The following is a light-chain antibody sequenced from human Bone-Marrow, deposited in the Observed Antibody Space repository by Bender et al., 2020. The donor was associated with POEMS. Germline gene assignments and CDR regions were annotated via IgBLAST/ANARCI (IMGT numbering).Light chain of an antibody. V-gene: IGLV2-14*02. Sequence: QSALTQPASVSGSPGQLITISCSGTSSDVGSYNLVSWYQHHPGKAPKVVIYEVNKWPSGVSNRFSGSKSGNTASLTISGLQAEDEADYYCCSYTSSSSLVLFGGGTKLTVL. CDR1: SSDVGSYNL. CDR3: CSYTSSSSLVL. J-gene: IGLJ2*01. CDR2: EVN.